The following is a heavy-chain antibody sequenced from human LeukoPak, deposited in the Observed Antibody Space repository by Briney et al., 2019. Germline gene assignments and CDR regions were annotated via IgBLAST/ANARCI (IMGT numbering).Heavy chain of an antibody. V-gene: IGHV1-2*02. CDR2: INPNSGGT. D-gene: IGHD1-26*01. CDR1: GYTFTGYY. J-gene: IGHJ4*02. CDR3: ARGPLAAAGGSYYVY. Sequence: ASVKVSCKASGYTFTGYYMHWVRQAPGQGLEWMGWINPNSGGTNYAQKFQGRVTMTRDTSISTAYMELSRLRSDDTAVYYCARGPLAAAGGSYYVYWGQGALVTVSS.